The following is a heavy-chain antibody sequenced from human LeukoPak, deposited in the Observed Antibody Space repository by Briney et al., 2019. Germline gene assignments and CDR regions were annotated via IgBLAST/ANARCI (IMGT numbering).Heavy chain of an antibody. V-gene: IGHV1-46*01. CDR3: ARLEGDSSGYYYSTYFDY. J-gene: IGHJ4*02. D-gene: IGHD3-22*01. CDR2: INPSGGST. Sequence: ASVKVSCKASGYTFASYDINWVRQATGQGLEWMGIINPSGGSTSYAQKFQGRVTMTRDTSTSTVYMELSSLRSEDTAVYYCARLEGDSSGYYYSTYFDYWGQGTLVTVSS. CDR1: GYTFASYD.